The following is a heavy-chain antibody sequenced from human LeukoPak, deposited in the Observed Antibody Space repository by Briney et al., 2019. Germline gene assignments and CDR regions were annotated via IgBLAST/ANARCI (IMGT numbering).Heavy chain of an antibody. Sequence: GASVKVSCKASGYIFTDYYSHWVRQAPGQGLEWMGWINPNSGGTHYAQKFQDWVTMTRDTSISTAYMELSRLRSDDTATAVYYYARDGGVGTRPTLLTLGYNMDVWGQGTTVTVS. CDR2: INPNSGGT. CDR3: ARDGGVGTRPTLLTLGYNMDV. D-gene: IGHD1-1*01. J-gene: IGHJ6*02. V-gene: IGHV1-2*04. CDR1: GYIFTDYY.